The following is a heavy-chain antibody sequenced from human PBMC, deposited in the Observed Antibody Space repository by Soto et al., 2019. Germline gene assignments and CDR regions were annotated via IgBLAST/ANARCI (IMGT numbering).Heavy chain of an antibody. CDR1: GGSISSYY. J-gene: IGHJ3*02. V-gene: IGHV4-59*01. Sequence: QVQLQESGPGLVKPSETLSLTCTVSGGSISSYYWSWLRQPPGKGLEWIGYFYYSGSTSYNPSLKSRVTISADTSKNQFSLRLSSVTDADTAVYYCARKFYFGSGSYSLDAFGIWGQGTMLTVSS. D-gene: IGHD3-10*01. CDR3: ARKFYFGSGSYSLDAFGI. CDR2: FYYSGST.